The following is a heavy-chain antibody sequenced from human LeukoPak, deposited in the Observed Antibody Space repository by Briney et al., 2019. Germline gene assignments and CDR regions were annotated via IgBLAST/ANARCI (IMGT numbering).Heavy chain of an antibody. CDR1: GFTFNSYT. J-gene: IGHJ4*02. CDR2: ITSSSSYI. Sequence: GGSLRLSCAASGFTFNSYTMNWVRQAPGKGLQWVASITSSSSYIYYGDSMKGRFTISRDNAKNSVFLQMNSLRAEDTAVYYCARGTGSFDYWGQGALVTVSS. CDR3: ARGTGSFDY. V-gene: IGHV3-21*04. D-gene: IGHD1-14*01.